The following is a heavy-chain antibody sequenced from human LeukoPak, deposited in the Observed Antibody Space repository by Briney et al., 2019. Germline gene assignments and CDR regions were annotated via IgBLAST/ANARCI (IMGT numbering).Heavy chain of an antibody. J-gene: IGHJ5*02. Sequence: PSETLSLTCTVSGGSISSSSYYWGWIRQPPGKGLEWIGSIYYSGSTYYNPSLKSRVTISVDTSKNQFSLKLSSVTAADTAVYYCARRVDYYGSGSQNWSDPWGQGTLVTVSS. CDR2: IYYSGST. CDR1: GGSISSSSYY. V-gene: IGHV4-39*01. CDR3: ARRVDYYGSGSQNWSDP. D-gene: IGHD3-10*01.